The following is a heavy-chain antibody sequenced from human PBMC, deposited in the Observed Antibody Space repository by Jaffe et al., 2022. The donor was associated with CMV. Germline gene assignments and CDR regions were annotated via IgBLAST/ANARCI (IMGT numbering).Heavy chain of an antibody. J-gene: IGHJ4*02. V-gene: IGHV3-30*18. CDR3: AKEDYDSSGYYPALFDY. CDR1: GFTFSSYG. CDR2: ISYDGSNK. Sequence: QVQLVESGGGVVQPGRSLRLSCAASGFTFSSYGMHWVRQAPGKGLEWVAVISYDGSNKYYADSVKGRFTISRDNSKNTLYLQMNSLRAEDTAVYYCAKEDYDSSGYYPALFDYWGQGTLVTVSS. D-gene: IGHD3-22*01.